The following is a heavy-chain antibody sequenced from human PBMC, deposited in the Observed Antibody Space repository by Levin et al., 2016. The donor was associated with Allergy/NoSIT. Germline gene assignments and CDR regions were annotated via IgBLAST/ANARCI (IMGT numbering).Heavy chain of an antibody. CDR3: AREKRLYLGHEGFDV. J-gene: IGHJ3*01. D-gene: IGHD2/OR15-2a*01. V-gene: IGHV1-2*02. CDR1: GYTFSDHF. CDR2: INPSRGAT. Sequence: ASVKVSCKASGYTFSDHFLHWVRQAPGQGLEWMGWINPSRGATNYAQKFQGRVTMTWDTSISTAYMEVSGLTSDDTAMIYCAREKRLYLGHEGFDVWGQGTMITVSS.